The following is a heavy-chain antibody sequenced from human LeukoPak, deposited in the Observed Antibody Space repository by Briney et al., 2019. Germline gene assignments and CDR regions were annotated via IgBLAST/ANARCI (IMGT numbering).Heavy chain of an antibody. CDR3: ATATVRRLRYFDWLYPPYDY. J-gene: IGHJ4*02. D-gene: IGHD3-9*01. Sequence: VASVKVSCKVSGYTLTELSMHWVRQAPGKGLEWMGGFDPEDGETIYAQKFQGRVTMTEDTSTDTAYMELSSLRSEDTAVYYCATATVRRLRYFDWLYPPYDYWGQGTLVTVSS. V-gene: IGHV1-24*01. CDR2: FDPEDGET. CDR1: GYTLTELS.